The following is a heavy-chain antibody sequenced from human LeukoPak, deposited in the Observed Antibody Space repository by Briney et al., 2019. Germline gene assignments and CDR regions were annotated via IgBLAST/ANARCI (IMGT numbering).Heavy chain of an antibody. V-gene: IGHV3-30*18. J-gene: IGHJ4*02. D-gene: IGHD3-22*01. CDR3: AKYVSWAYYYDSSGYHPDY. Sequence: GGSLRLSCAASGFTFSSYGMHWVRQAPGKGLEWVAVISYDGSNKYYADSVMGRFTISRDNSKNTLYLQMNSLRAEDTAVYYCAKYVSWAYYYDSSGYHPDYWGQGTLVTVYS. CDR2: ISYDGSNK. CDR1: GFTFSSYG.